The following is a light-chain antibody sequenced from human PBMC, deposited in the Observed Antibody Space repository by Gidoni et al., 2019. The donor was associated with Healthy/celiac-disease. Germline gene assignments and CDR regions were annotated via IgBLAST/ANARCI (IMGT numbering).Light chain of an antibody. J-gene: IGKJ4*01. Sequence: DIQMTQSPSSQSAAVRDRVTSTCRASQSISNYLGWLQQKPGKAPKSMNYAASSLQSGVPSKCSGSGAGTDFTLTISSQQQEDVATYYCQHCNSYPLTFGGGTKVEIK. CDR2: AAS. V-gene: IGKV1-16*02. CDR3: QHCNSYPLT. CDR1: QSISNY.